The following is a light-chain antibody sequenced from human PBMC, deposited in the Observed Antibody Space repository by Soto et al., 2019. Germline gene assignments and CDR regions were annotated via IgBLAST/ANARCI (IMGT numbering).Light chain of an antibody. J-gene: IGKJ5*01. Sequence: DIVLTQSPGTLSFSPGERATLSCVASQSINSRSLAWYQQKPGQAPRLLIYGASSRATGIPDRFSGSGSGTDFTLTISRLEPEDFAVYYCQQYGSSSITFGQGTRLEI. CDR1: QSINSRS. CDR2: GAS. CDR3: QQYGSSSIT. V-gene: IGKV3-20*01.